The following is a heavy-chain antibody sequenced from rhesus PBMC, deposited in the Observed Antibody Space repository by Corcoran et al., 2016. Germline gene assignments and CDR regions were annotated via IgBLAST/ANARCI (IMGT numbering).Heavy chain of an antibody. Sequence: EVQLVQSGAEVKKPGASVKVSCKVSGYTFTELSMHWVRQPPGKGLEGRGGGEPVDGEKRHAEKLQGRVTKNEDTSTDTAYMELSRLGSEDTAGYDWARGRGQWVHYYWGQGVLVTVSA. CDR2: GEPVDGEK. J-gene: IGHJ4*01. D-gene: IGHD5-24*01. CDR3: ARGRGQWVHYY. V-gene: IGHV1-156*01. CDR1: GYTFTELS.